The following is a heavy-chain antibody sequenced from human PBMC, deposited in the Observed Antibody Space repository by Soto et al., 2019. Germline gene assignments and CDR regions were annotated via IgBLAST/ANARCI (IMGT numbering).Heavy chain of an antibody. Sequence: SETLSLTCTVSGGSISSYYWSWIRQPPGKGLEWIGYIYYSGSTNYNPSLKSRVTISVDTSKNQFSLKLSSVTAADTAVYYCARETYSSSNWFDPWGQGTLVTVSS. CDR1: GGSISSYY. CDR3: ARETYSSSNWFDP. J-gene: IGHJ5*02. V-gene: IGHV4-59*01. D-gene: IGHD6-13*01. CDR2: IYYSGST.